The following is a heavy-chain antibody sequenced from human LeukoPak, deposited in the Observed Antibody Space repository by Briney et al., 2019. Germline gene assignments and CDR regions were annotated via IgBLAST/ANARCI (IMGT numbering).Heavy chain of an antibody. D-gene: IGHD3-22*01. CDR2: INHSGST. J-gene: IGHJ4*02. Sequence: SETLSLTCAVYGGSFSGYYWSWIRQPPGKGRVWIGEINHSGSTNYNPSLKSRVTISVDTSKNQFSLKLSSVTDADTAVYYCARARPYYYDSSGYYYVPFFDYWGQGTLVTVSS. CDR3: ARARPYYYDSSGYYYVPFFDY. V-gene: IGHV4-34*01. CDR1: GGSFSGYY.